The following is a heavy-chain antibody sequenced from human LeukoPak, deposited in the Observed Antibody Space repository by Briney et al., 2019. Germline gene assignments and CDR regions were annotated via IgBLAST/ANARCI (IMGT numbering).Heavy chain of an antibody. Sequence: ASVKVSCKASGYTFTSYYIHWVRQAPGQGLEWMGIIIPSGGSTSYAQTFQGRVTMTRDTSTSTVYMELSSLRSEDTAVYYCAGNTYYYGSGSHLDYWGQGTLVTVSS. CDR3: AGNTYYYGSGSHLDY. CDR2: IIPSGGST. D-gene: IGHD3-10*01. J-gene: IGHJ4*02. CDR1: GYTFTSYY. V-gene: IGHV1-46*01.